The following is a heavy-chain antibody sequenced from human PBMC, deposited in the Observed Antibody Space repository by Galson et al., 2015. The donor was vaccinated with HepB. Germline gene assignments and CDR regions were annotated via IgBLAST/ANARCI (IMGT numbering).Heavy chain of an antibody. CDR3: ARDYGGRYYFDY. CDR1: GGSISRSGYY. Sequence: LTCTVSGGSISRSGYYWSWIRQHPGKGLEWIGYVYYSGSTYYNPSLNSRVAISLDTSKNQFSLKLTSVTAADTAVYYCARDYGGRYYFDYWGQGTLVTVSS. D-gene: IGHD4-23*01. CDR2: VYYSGST. V-gene: IGHV4-31*03. J-gene: IGHJ4*02.